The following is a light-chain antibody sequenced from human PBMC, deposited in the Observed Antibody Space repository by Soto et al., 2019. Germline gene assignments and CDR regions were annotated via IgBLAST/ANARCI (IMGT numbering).Light chain of an antibody. CDR2: AAS. CDR3: QQLNSYLPFT. V-gene: IGKV1-9*01. CDR1: QGISSY. Sequence: DIPMTHSPSFLSASVGYRVTITFRSSQGISSYLAWYQQKPGKAPKLLTYAASTLQSGVPSRFSGSGSGTEFTLTISSLQPEDFATYYCQQLNSYLPFTFGPGTKVDIK. J-gene: IGKJ3*01.